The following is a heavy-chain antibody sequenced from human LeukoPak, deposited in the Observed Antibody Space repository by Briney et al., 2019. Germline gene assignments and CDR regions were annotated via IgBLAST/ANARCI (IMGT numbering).Heavy chain of an antibody. D-gene: IGHD6-13*01. CDR2: ISSSSSYI. CDR3: ASHPNAAAGLYYYYYMDV. J-gene: IGHJ6*03. CDR1: GFTFSSYS. Sequence: GGSLRPSCAASGFTFSSYSMNWVRQAPGKGLEWVSSISSSSSYIYYADSVKGRFTISRDNAKNSLYLQMNSLRAEDTAAYYCASHPNAAAGLYYYYYMDVWGKGTTVTVSS. V-gene: IGHV3-21*01.